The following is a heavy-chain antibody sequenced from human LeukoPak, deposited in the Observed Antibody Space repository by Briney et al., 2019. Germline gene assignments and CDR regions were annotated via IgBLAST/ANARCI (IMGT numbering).Heavy chain of an antibody. CDR2: ISAYNGDT. CDR3: ARLGTDY. V-gene: IGHV1-18*01. Sequence: GASVKVSCTVSGYTFSGYGLSWVRQAPGKGLEWMGCISAYNGDTMYAQNLQGRLTMTTDTSTSTAYMELRTLRSDHTAVYFCARLGTDYWGQGTLVGVSS. CDR1: GYTFSGYG. J-gene: IGHJ4*02. D-gene: IGHD3-16*01.